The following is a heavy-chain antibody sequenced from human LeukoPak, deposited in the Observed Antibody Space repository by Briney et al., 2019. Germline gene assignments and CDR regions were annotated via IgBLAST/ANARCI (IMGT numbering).Heavy chain of an antibody. J-gene: IGHJ6*03. V-gene: IGHV3-7*01. CDR1: GFTFSSYG. Sequence: GGSLRLSCAASGFTFSSYGMHWVRQAPGKGLEWVANIKQDGSEKYYVDSVKGRFTISRDNAKNSLYLQMNSLRAEDTAVYYCARDVVYSDTTYYYYYMDVWGKGTTVTVSS. CDR2: IKQDGSEK. D-gene: IGHD2-2*01. CDR3: ARDVVYSDTTYYYYYMDV.